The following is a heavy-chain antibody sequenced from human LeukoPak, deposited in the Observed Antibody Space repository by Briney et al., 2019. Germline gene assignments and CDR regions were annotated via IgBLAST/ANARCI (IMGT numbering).Heavy chain of an antibody. J-gene: IGHJ6*02. Sequence: SETLSLTCTVSGDSISSTSHYWDWIRQHPGKGLEWIGYIHSGGNTYYNPSLKSRVAISVDTSKNLFSLKVSSVTAADTAVYYCARGRSNYYGMDVWGQGTTVTVSS. V-gene: IGHV4-31*03. D-gene: IGHD1-26*01. CDR2: IHSGGNT. CDR3: ARGRSNYYGMDV. CDR1: GDSISSTSHY.